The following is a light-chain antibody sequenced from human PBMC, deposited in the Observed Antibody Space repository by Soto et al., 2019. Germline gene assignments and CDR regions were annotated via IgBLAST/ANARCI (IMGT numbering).Light chain of an antibody. CDR2: EGT. Sequence: QSALTQPASVSGSPGQSITISCTGTSSDVGSYTLVSWYQQNPGKAPKLIIYEGTKRPSGVSNRFSGSKSGNTASLTISGLQAEDEADYYCASYTSSRLWVFGGGTKLTVL. CDR3: ASYTSSRLWV. V-gene: IGLV2-14*02. CDR1: SSDVGSYTL. J-gene: IGLJ3*02.